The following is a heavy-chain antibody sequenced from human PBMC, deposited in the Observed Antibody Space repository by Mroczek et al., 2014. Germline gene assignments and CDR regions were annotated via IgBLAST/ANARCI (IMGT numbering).Heavy chain of an antibody. CDR3: ARDRPVGWYGTSGGGYYYYMDV. CDR2: IYYSGST. J-gene: IGHJ6*03. D-gene: IGHD6-19*01. Sequence: QVQLQQSGPGLVKPSQTLSLTCTVSGGSISSGGYYWSWIRQHPGKGLEWIGYIYYSGSTYYNPSLKSRVTISVDTSKNQFSLKLSSVTAADTAVYYCARDRPVGWYGTSGGGYYYYMDVWGKGTTVTVSS. V-gene: IGHV4-31*03. CDR1: GGSISSGGYY.